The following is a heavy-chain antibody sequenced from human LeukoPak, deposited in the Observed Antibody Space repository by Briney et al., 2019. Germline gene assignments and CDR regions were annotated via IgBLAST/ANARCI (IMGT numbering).Heavy chain of an antibody. V-gene: IGHV4-39*01. Sequence: SETLSLTCTVSAGSISSSGYYWGWIRQSPGEGLEWIGNVYYTGITYYNPSLKSRVTIFVDTSKNQFSLKLSSVTAADTAVYYCARTSRHIVVVVAAKGYYYYMDVWGKGTTVTVSS. D-gene: IGHD2-15*01. CDR3: ARTSRHIVVVVAAKGYYYYMDV. CDR2: VYYTGIT. CDR1: AGSISSSGYY. J-gene: IGHJ6*03.